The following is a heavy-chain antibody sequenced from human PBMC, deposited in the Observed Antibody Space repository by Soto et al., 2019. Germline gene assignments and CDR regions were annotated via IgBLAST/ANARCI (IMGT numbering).Heavy chain of an antibody. D-gene: IGHD3-22*01. CDR3: ARGGLRSSGYYYSSGMDV. CDR2: IYPGDSDT. CDR1: GYSFTSYW. Sequence: PGGSLKISCKGSGYSFTSYWIGWVRQMPGKGLEWMGIIYPGDSDTRYSPSFQGQVTISADKSISTAYLQWSSLKASDTAMYYCARGGLRSSGYYYSSGMDVWGQGTTVTVSS. V-gene: IGHV5-51*01. J-gene: IGHJ6*02.